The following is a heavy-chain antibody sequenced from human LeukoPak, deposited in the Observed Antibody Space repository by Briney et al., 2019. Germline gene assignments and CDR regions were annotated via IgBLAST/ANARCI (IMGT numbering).Heavy chain of an antibody. CDR2: ISGGGGKT. CDR1: GFTFSCYA. CDR3: ARVMWYSSGWYGGYYFDY. D-gene: IGHD6-19*01. Sequence: GGSLRLSCAASGFTFSCYATSWVRQAPGKGLEWVSTISGGGGKTFYADSVKGRFTISRDNSKNTLFLQMNSLRAEDTAVYSCARVMWYSSGWYGGYYFDYWGQGTLVTVSS. J-gene: IGHJ4*02. V-gene: IGHV3-23*01.